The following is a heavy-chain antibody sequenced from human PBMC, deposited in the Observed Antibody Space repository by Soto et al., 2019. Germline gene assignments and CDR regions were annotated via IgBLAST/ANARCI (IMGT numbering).Heavy chain of an antibody. CDR3: ARRVAVAGTRNYFDY. D-gene: IGHD6-19*01. CDR1: EGTFSSYA. J-gene: IGHJ4*02. CDR2: IIPIFGTA. V-gene: IGHV1-69*13. Sequence: SVKVSCKASEGTFSSYAISWVRQTPGQGLEWMGGIIPIFGTANYAQKFQGRVTITADASTSTAYMELSSLRSEDTAVYYCARRVAVAGTRNYFDYWGQGTLVTVSS.